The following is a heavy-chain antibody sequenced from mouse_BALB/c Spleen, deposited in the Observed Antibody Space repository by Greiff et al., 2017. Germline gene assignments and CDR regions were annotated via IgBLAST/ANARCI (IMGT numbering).Heavy chain of an antibody. Sequence: EVKVVESGGGLVKPGGSLKLSCAASGFPFSDYYMYWVRQTSEKRLEWVATISDGGSYTYYPDSVKGRFTISREIAKNNLYLQMSSLKSEDTAMYYCARSMMVTTRDYAMDYWGQGTSVTVSA. CDR3: ARSMMVTTRDYAMDY. D-gene: IGHD2-3*01. CDR2: ISDGGSYT. V-gene: IGHV5-4*02. CDR1: GFPFSDYY. J-gene: IGHJ4*01.